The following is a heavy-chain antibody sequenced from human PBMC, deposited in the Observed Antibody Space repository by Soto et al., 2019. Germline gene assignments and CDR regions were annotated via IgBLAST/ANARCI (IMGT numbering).Heavy chain of an antibody. CDR2: INAGNGNT. CDR3: AREFSWRYYYDSSGYYYFDY. D-gene: IGHD3-22*01. CDR1: GYTFTSYA. J-gene: IGHJ4*02. V-gene: IGHV1-3*01. Sequence: ASVKVSCKASGYTFTSYAMHWVRQAPGQRLEWMGWINAGNGNTKYSQKFQGRVTITRDTSASTAYMELSSLRSEDTAVYYCAREFSWRYYYDSSGYYYFDYWGQGTLVTVSS.